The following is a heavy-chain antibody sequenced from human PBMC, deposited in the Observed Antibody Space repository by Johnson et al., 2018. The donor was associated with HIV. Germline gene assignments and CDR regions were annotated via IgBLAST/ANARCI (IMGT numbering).Heavy chain of an antibody. CDR2: IYSGGNT. CDR1: GFTVSITY. J-gene: IGHJ3*02. V-gene: IGHV3-66*01. D-gene: IGHD6-13*01. Sequence: VQLVESGGGLVQPGGSLRLSCAASGFTVSITYMSWVRQAPGNVLEWVSVIYSGGNTYSADSVKGRFTISRDNAKNSLYLQMNSLRAEDTAVYYCARFGLAAAGDGAFDIWGQGTMVTVSS. CDR3: ARFGLAAAGDGAFDI.